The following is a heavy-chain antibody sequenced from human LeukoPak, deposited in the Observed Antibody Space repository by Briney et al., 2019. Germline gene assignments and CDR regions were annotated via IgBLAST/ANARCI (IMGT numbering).Heavy chain of an antibody. CDR2: INHSGST. CDR1: GGSFSGYY. V-gene: IGHV4-34*01. D-gene: IGHD3-22*01. J-gene: IGHJ4*02. CDR3: AGATYYYDSSGSPHSRFDY. Sequence: PSETLSLTCAVYGGSFSGYYWSWIRQPPGKGLEWIGEINHSGSTNYNPSLKSRVTISVDTSKNRFSLKLSSVTAADTTVYCCAGATYYYDSSGSPHSRFDYWGQGTLVTVSS.